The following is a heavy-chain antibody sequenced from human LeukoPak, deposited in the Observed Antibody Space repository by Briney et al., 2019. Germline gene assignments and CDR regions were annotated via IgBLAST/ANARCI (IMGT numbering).Heavy chain of an antibody. CDR1: GGSFSGYY. CDR2: INHSGST. Sequence: SETLSLTCAVYGGSFSGYYWSWIRQPPGKGLEWIGEINHSGSTNYNPSLKSRVTISVDTSKNQFSLKLSSVTAADTAVYYCARVRGYYGSGSYIVDYWGQGTLVTVSS. J-gene: IGHJ4*02. V-gene: IGHV4-34*01. D-gene: IGHD3-10*01. CDR3: ARVRGYYGSGSYIVDY.